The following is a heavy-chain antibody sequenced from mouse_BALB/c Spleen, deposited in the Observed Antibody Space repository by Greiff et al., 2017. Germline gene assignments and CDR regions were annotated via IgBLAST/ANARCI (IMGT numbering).Heavy chain of an antibody. Sequence: EVQLQQSGPSLVKPSQTLSLTCSVTGDSITSGYWNWIRKFPGNKLEYMGYISYSGSTYYNPSLKSRISITRDTSKNQYYLQLNSVTTEDTATYYCARSEYGNFYAMDYWGQGTSVTVSS. V-gene: IGHV3-8*02. CDR2: ISYSGST. CDR1: GDSITSGY. J-gene: IGHJ4*01. CDR3: ARSEYGNFYAMDY. D-gene: IGHD2-10*02.